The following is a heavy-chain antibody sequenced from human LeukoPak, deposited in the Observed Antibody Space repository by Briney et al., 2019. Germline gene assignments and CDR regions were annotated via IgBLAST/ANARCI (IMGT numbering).Heavy chain of an antibody. D-gene: IGHD2-15*01. CDR3: ARVNHVYCSTAACFRAGWFDP. Sequence: PPQTLSLTCIVSGGSIGRGDYFWTWIRQPPGKGLEWIGYISYSGSAHYNPSLKSRLTISIDRSKTQFSLSLTSVTAADTAVYYCARVNHVYCSTAACFRAGWFDPWGQGTLVTVSS. CDR2: ISYSGSA. CDR1: GGSIGRGDYF. V-gene: IGHV4-30-4*01. J-gene: IGHJ5*02.